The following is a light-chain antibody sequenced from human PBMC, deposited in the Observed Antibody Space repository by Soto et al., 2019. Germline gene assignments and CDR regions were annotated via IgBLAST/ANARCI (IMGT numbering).Light chain of an antibody. J-gene: IGKJ1*01. V-gene: IGKV1-5*03. Sequence: DIQMTQSPSTLSASVGDRVTITCRASQSISSWLAWYQQKPGTAPKLLIYKASTLQSAVPSRFSGSGSGTEFTLTISSLQPDESATYYCQQYNDNWTFGEGTKVDIK. CDR1: QSISSW. CDR2: KAS. CDR3: QQYNDNWT.